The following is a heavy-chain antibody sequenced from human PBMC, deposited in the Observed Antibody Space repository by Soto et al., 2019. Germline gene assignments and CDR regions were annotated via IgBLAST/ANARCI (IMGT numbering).Heavy chain of an antibody. V-gene: IGHV1-3*01. Sequence: QVHLVQSGAEVRKPGASVKVSCKASGYTFSSYAMHWVRQAPGQRLEWMGWINAGYGNTKSSQKFQDIVTISRDTSASTAYMELTSLRSEDTAVYYGARDTGDGTFDFWGQGTLVTVSS. J-gene: IGHJ4*02. D-gene: IGHD7-27*01. CDR1: GYTFSSYA. CDR2: INAGYGNT. CDR3: ARDTGDGTFDF.